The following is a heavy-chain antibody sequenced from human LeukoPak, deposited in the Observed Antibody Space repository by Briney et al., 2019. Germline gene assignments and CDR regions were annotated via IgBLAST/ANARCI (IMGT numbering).Heavy chain of an antibody. CDR3: ARRRMLGVSGGCCWFDP. CDR1: GGSISSYY. Sequence: PSETLSLTCTVSGGSISSYYWSWIRQPPGKGLEWIGYIHTSGSTNYNPSLKSRVTISVDTSKNQFSLKLSSVTAADTAVYYCARRRMLGVSGGCCWFDPWGQGTLATVSS. CDR2: IHTSGST. V-gene: IGHV4-4*09. J-gene: IGHJ5*02. D-gene: IGHD3-16*01.